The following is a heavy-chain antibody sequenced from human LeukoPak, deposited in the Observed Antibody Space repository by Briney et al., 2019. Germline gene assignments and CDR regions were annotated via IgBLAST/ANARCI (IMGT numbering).Heavy chain of an antibody. Sequence: GGSLRLSCAASGFSFSTYWMSWVRQTPEKGLEFVANINQDASVRNYMDSLKGRCTISRDNAKKSVYLEINSLRADDAAVYYCARDPGSSSFDLWGQGALVTVSS. J-gene: IGHJ4*02. CDR3: ARDPGSSSFDL. CDR1: GFSFSTYW. D-gene: IGHD6-13*01. CDR2: INQDASVR. V-gene: IGHV3-7*01.